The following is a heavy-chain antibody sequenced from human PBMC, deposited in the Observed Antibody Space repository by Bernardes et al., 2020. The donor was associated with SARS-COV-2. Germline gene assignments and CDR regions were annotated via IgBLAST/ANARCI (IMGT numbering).Heavy chain of an antibody. CDR1: GVNVGDNY. Sequence: GGSLRLSCTVSGVNVGDNYMTWVRQAPGKGLEWVSILYSGGNTYYADSLKGRFTISRDNSKNALFLEMNSLRVEDTAVYYCARVRYSYGPGSPGRSFDYWGQGNLVTVSS. D-gene: IGHD3-10*01. CDR2: LYSGGNT. V-gene: IGHV3-53*01. CDR3: ARVRYSYGPGSPGRSFDY. J-gene: IGHJ4*02.